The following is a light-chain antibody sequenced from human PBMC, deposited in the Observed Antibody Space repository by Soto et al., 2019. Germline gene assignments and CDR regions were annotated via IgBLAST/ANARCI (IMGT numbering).Light chain of an antibody. CDR1: QSVSSNY. CDR2: GAS. Sequence: EIVLTQSPGTLSLSPGERATVSCRASQSVSSNYLAWYQQKPGQAPRLLIYGASSRATGIPDRFSGSGSGTDFTLTIRRLEPEDFAVYYCQHYGSSSITFGQGTRLEIK. J-gene: IGKJ5*01. CDR3: QHYGSSSIT. V-gene: IGKV3-20*01.